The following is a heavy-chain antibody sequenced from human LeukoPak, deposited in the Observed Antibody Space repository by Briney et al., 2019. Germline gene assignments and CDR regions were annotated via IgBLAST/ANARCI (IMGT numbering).Heavy chain of an antibody. CDR1: GFTFSSYG. D-gene: IGHD1-26*01. CDR2: IRYDGSNK. CDR3: AKDGRKWHAPDYPGV. V-gene: IGHV3-30*02. Sequence: GGSLRLSCAASGFTFSSYGMHWIRQAPGKGLEWVAFIRYDGSNKYYADSVKGRFTISRDNSKNTLYLQMNSLRAEDTAVYYCAKDGRKWHAPDYPGVWGQGTLVTVSS. J-gene: IGHJ4*02.